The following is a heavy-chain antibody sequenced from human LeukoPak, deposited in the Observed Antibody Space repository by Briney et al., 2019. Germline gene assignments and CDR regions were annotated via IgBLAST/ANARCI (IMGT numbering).Heavy chain of an antibody. V-gene: IGHV3-11*01. Sequence: GGSLRLSCAASGFTFSDYYMSWIRQAPGKGLEWMSYISADGTTIYYADSVKGRFTISRDNAKNSLYLQMNSLRVEDTAVYYCARATKRQLLGAFDIWGQGTMVTVSS. CDR3: ARATKRQLLGAFDI. CDR2: ISADGTTI. J-gene: IGHJ3*02. D-gene: IGHD1-1*01. CDR1: GFTFSDYY.